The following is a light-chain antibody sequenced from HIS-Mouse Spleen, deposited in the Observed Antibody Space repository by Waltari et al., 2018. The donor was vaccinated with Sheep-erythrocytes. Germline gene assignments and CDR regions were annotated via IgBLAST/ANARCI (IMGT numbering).Light chain of an antibody. CDR2: LGS. Sequence: DIVMTQSPDSLAVSLGERATINCKSSQSVLYSSNNKNYLAWYQQKPGQPPQLLIYLGSNRASGVPDRFSGSGSGTDFTLKISRVEAEDVGVYYCMQALQTPRTFGQGTKVEIK. J-gene: IGKJ1*01. CDR3: MQALQTPRT. V-gene: IGKV4-1*01. CDR1: QSVLYSSNNKNY.